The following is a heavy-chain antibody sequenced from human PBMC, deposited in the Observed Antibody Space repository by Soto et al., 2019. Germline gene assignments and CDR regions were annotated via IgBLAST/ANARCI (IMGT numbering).Heavy chain of an antibody. V-gene: IGHV4-34*01. J-gene: IGHJ4*02. Sequence: SETLSLTCAVYGGSFSGYYWSWIRQPPGKGLEWIGEINHSGSTNYNPSLKSRVTISVDTSKNQFSLKLSSVTAADTAVYYCARGPWGYGSGSYYRWHYFDYWGQGTLVTVSS. CDR2: INHSGST. CDR1: GGSFSGYY. CDR3: ARGPWGYGSGSYYRWHYFDY. D-gene: IGHD3-10*01.